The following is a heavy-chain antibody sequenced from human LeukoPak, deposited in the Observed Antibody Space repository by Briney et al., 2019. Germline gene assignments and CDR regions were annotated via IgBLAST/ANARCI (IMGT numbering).Heavy chain of an antibody. D-gene: IGHD3-10*01. CDR2: IYYSGST. J-gene: IGHJ3*02. Sequence: SETLSLTCTVSGGSISSYYWSWIRQPPGKGLEWIGYIYYSGSTNYNPSLKSRVTISVDTSKNQFSLKLSPVTAADTAVYYCARGKLLDTFDIWGQGTMVAVSS. CDR1: GGSISSYY. V-gene: IGHV4-59*01. CDR3: ARGKLLDTFDI.